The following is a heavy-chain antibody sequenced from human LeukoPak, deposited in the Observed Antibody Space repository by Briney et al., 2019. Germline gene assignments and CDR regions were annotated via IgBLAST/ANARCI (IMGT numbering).Heavy chain of an antibody. CDR1: GFTFSSYG. CDR2: IWYDGSNK. Sequence: GGSLRLSCAASGFTFSSYGMHWVRQAPGKGLEWVAVIWYDGSNKYYADSVKGRFTISRDNSKNTLYLQMNSLRAEDTAVYYCARGPPGVRGQYRYFFDYRGQGTLVTVSS. D-gene: IGHD3-10*01. CDR3: ARGPPGVRGQYRYFFDY. J-gene: IGHJ4*02. V-gene: IGHV3-33*01.